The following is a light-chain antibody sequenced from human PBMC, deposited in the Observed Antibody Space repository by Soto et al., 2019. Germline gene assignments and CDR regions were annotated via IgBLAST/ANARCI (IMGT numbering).Light chain of an antibody. V-gene: IGLV2-14*01. CDR2: GVS. CDR3: NSYRSSVIPVV. Sequence: QSALTQPPSASGSPGQSITISCTGTSSDIGGYNYVSWYQQHPGKAPKLLIYGVSNRPSGVSDRFSGSKSGNTASLTISGLQAEDEADYYCNSYRSSVIPVVFGGGTKVTVL. J-gene: IGLJ2*01. CDR1: SSDIGGYNY.